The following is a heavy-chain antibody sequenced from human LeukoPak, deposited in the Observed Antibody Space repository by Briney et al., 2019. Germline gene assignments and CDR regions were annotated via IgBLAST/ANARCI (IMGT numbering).Heavy chain of an antibody. J-gene: IGHJ4*02. CDR3: ARDYYDSSGYHYY. V-gene: IGHV3-53*01. CDR2: IYSGGST. Sequence: GGSLRLSCAASGFSVSNSYMSWVRQAPGKAPEWVSVIYSGGSTYYADAVKGRFTISRDNSKNTLYLQMNSLRAEGTAVYYCARDYYDSSGYHYYWGQGTLVTVSS. CDR1: GFSVSNSY. D-gene: IGHD3-22*01.